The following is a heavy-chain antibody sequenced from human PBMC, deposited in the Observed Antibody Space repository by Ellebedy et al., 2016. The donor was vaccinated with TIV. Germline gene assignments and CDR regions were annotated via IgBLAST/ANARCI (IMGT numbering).Heavy chain of an antibody. CDR3: TTGRSYDTPLQGVRNWFNP. CDR2: IKSKTDGGTT. D-gene: IGHD3-3*01. CDR1: GFTFSNAW. J-gene: IGHJ5*02. Sequence: GESLKISCAASGFTFSNAWMSWVRQAPGKGLEWVGRIKSKTDGGTTDYAAPVKGRFTISRDDSKNTLYLQMNSLKTEDTAVYYCTTGRSYDTPLQGVRNWFNPWGQGTLVTVSS. V-gene: IGHV3-15*01.